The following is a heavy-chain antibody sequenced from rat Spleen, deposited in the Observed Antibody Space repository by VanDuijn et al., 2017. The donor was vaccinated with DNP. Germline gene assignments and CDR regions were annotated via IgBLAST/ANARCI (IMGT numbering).Heavy chain of an antibody. CDR2: IKYSGIT. V-gene: IGHV3-1*01. CDR3: ARSVRATSYYAMDA. CDR1: GYSITSNF. Sequence: EVQLQESGPGLVKPSQSLSLTCSVTGYSITSNFWGWIRKFPGSKMEWIGNIKYSGITTYNPSLKSRISITRDTSKNQFFLQLRSVTTEDTATYYCARSVRATSYYAMDAWGQGTSVTVSS. J-gene: IGHJ4*01. D-gene: IGHD1-3*01.